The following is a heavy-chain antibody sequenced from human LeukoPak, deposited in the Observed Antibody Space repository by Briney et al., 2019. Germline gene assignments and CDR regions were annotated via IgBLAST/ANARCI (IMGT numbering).Heavy chain of an antibody. V-gene: IGHV3-23*01. J-gene: IGHJ6*02. CDR2: ISGSGGST. D-gene: IGHD3-3*01. CDR3: AKGSLMYYDFWSGYYPYYYYYGMDV. Sequence: GGSLRLSCAASGFTFSSYAMSWVRQAPGKGLEWVSAISGSGGSTYYADSVKGRFTISRDNSKNTLYLQMNSLRAEDTAVYYCAKGSLMYYDFWSGYYPYYYYYGMDVWGQGTTVIVSS. CDR1: GFTFSSYA.